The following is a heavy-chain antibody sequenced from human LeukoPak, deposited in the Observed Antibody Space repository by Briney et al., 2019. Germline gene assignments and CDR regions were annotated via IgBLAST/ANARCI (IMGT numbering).Heavy chain of an antibody. CDR1: GYPFTGYY. J-gene: IGHJ5*02. Sequence: ASVKVSCKASGYPFTGYYMHWVRQAPGQGLEWMGWINPNSGGTNYAQKFQGRVSMTRDTSISTAYMELSSLRSNDTAVYYCARSFTDPWGQGTLVTVSS. CDR3: ARSFTDP. CDR2: INPNSGGT. V-gene: IGHV1-2*02.